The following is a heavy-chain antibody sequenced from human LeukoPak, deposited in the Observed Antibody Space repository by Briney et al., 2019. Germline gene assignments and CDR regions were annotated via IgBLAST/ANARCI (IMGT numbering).Heavy chain of an antibody. D-gene: IGHD6-19*01. CDR3: ARGTWERSGWYYFDY. CDR2: INAGNGNT. V-gene: IGHV1-3*01. CDR1: GYTFTNYA. Sequence: ASVKVSCKASGYTFTNYAIHWVRQAPGQRPEWMGWINAGNGNTKYLQKLQGRVTITRDTSASAAYMDLGSLRSEDTAVYYCARGTWERSGWYYFDYWGQGTLVTVSS. J-gene: IGHJ4*02.